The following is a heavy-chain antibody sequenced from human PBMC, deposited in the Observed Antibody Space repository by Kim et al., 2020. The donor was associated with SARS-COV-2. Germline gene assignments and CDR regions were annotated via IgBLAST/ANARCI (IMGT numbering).Heavy chain of an antibody. Sequence: ASVKVSCKASGYTFTSYYMHWVRQAPGQGLEWMGIINPSGGSTSYAQKFQGRVTMTRDTSTSTVYMELSSLRSEDTAVYYCALLPRSEYYYYGMDVWGQGTTVTVSS. J-gene: IGHJ6*02. CDR3: ALLPRSEYYYYGMDV. CDR2: INPSGGST. CDR1: GYTFTSYY. V-gene: IGHV1-46*01.